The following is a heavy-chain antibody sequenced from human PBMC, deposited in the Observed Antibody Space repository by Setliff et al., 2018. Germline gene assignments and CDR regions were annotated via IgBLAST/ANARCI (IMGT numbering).Heavy chain of an antibody. CDR2: ISAHTGNT. CDR1: GYTFSDYG. D-gene: IGHD2-2*01. Sequence: ASVKVSCKTSGYTFSDYGIAWVRQAPGQGLEWMGWISAHTGNTKYALTLQGRVTMTTDPSTTTAYLELRSLTSDDTAVYYCSRLVRYCTTTSCQGASGAEFWGQGTLVTVSS. J-gene: IGHJ4*02. CDR3: SRLVRYCTTTSCQGASGAEF. V-gene: IGHV1-18*01.